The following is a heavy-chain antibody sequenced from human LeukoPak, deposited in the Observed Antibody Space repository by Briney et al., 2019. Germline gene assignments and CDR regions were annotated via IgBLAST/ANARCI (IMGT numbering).Heavy chain of an antibody. J-gene: IGHJ4*02. V-gene: IGHV4-39*07. CDR2: IYYSGGN. Sequence: PSETLSLTCTVSGGSISSSGYYWGWLRQPPGTGLEWIGSIYYSGGNYYNPSLNSRVTITVDTSKNQFSLRLSSVTAANTAVYDCARGPYYFDSWGPGTLVTVSS. CDR3: ARGPYYFDS. CDR1: GGSISSSGYY.